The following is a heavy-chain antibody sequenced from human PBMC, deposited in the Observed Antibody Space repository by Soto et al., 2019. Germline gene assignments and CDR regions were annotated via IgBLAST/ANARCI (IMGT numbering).Heavy chain of an antibody. V-gene: IGHV3-15*07. CDR2: IKSKTDGGTT. Sequence: EAQLVASGGGLVKPGGSLSLSCAASGFTFSNVWMNWVRQAPGKGLEWVGRIKSKTDGGTTDYAAPVKGRFTISRDDSKNTLYLQMNSLKTEDTAVYYFTPLALKYSSGWYEFSDWGQGTLVTVSS. CDR1: GFTFSNVW. J-gene: IGHJ4*02. CDR3: TPLALKYSSGWYEFSD. D-gene: IGHD6-19*01.